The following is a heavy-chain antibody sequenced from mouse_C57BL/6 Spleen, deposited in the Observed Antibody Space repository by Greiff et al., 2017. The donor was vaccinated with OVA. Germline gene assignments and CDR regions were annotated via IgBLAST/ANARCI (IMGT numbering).Heavy chain of an antibody. CDR3: ARDTVVANFDV. J-gene: IGHJ1*03. CDR2: INYDGSST. Sequence: EVKVEESEGGLVQPGSSMKLSCTASGFTFSDYYMAWVRQVPEKGLEWVANINYDGSSTYYLDSLKSRFIISRDNAKNILYLQMSSLKSEDTATYYCARDTVVANFDVWGTGTTVTVSS. D-gene: IGHD1-1*01. CDR1: GFTFSDYY. V-gene: IGHV5-16*01.